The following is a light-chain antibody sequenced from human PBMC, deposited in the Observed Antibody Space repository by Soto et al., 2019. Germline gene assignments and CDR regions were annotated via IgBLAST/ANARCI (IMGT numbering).Light chain of an antibody. V-gene: IGKV3-20*01. CDR3: QQYGDSPQT. J-gene: IGKJ1*01. Sequence: EIVLTQSPGTLSFSPGEGASLXCRASQSVGSSLSWYQQKPGQAPRLLFYGASNRATAIPDRFSGSGFGTDFTLTITRLEPEDFAVYYCQQYGDSPQTFGPGTKVDIK. CDR1: QSVGSS. CDR2: GAS.